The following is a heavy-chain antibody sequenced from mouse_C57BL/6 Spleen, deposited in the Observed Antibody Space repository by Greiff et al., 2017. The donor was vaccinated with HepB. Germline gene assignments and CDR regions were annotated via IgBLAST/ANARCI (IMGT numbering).Heavy chain of an antibody. D-gene: IGHD4-1*01. V-gene: IGHV1-69*01. CDR1: GYTFTSYW. Sequence: QVQLQQSGAELVMPGASVKLSCKASGYTFTSYWMHWVKQRPGQGLEWIGEIDPSDSYPNYNQKFKGKSTLTVDKSSSTAYMQLSSLTSEDSAVYYCAKGNWDGYFDVWGTGTTVTVSS. J-gene: IGHJ1*03. CDR3: AKGNWDGYFDV. CDR2: IDPSDSYP.